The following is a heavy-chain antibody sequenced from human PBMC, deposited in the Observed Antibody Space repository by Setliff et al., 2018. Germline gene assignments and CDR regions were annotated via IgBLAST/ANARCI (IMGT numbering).Heavy chain of an antibody. J-gene: IGHJ4*02. CDR2: INEDGSVT. D-gene: IGHD1-26*01. CDR1: GFTFNCCW. Sequence: GGSLRLSCAASGFTFNCCWMRWVRQAPGKGLEWVANINEDGSVTSYVDSVKGRFTISRDNAKNSLYLQMNSLRVDDTAVYYCTSEYHSGGWGQGTLVTSPQ. V-gene: IGHV3-7*01. CDR3: TSEYHSGG.